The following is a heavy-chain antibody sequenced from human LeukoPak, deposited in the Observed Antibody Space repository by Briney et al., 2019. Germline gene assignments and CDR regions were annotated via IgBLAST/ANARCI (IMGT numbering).Heavy chain of an antibody. D-gene: IGHD6-19*01. CDR3: ARGLAPGWGYYHYYMDV. V-gene: IGHV4-59*01. Sequence: SETLSLTCTVSGGSISSYYWSWIRQPPGKGLEWNGYIYYSGSTNYNPSLKSRVTISVDTSKNQFSLKLSSVTAADTAVYYCARGLAPGWGYYHYYMDVWGKGTTVTISS. CDR2: IYYSGST. J-gene: IGHJ6*03. CDR1: GGSISSYY.